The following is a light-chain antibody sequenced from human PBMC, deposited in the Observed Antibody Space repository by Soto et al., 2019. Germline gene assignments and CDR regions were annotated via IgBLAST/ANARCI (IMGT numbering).Light chain of an antibody. CDR3: QQYTSSPRA. CDR2: AAS. J-gene: IGKJ1*01. CDR1: QRISSTF. V-gene: IGKV3-20*01. Sequence: EIVLTQSPGTLSLSPGESATLSCRASQRISSTFVAWYQQKPGQAPRLLIYAASSRATGIPDRFSGSGSGTDFTLTINRLEPEDFALYFCQQYTSSPRAFGQGTKVDIK.